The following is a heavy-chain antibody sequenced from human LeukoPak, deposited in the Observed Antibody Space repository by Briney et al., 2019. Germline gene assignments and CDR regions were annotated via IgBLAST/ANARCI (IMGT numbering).Heavy chain of an antibody. J-gene: IGHJ4*02. CDR3: ARDRGDYDSSGYYGYFDY. V-gene: IGHV4-59*11. D-gene: IGHD3-22*01. CDR2: IYYSGST. CDR1: GGSIRSHY. Sequence: SETPSLTCTVSGGSIRSHYWSWIRPPPGKGLEWIGYIYYSGSTNYNPSLKSRVTISVDTSKNQFSLKLSSVTAADTAVYYCARDRGDYDSSGYYGYFDYWGQGALVTVSS.